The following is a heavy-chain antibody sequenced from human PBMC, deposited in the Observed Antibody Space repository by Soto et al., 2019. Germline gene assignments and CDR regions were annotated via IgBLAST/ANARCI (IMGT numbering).Heavy chain of an antibody. J-gene: IGHJ5*02. Sequence: PSETLSLTCTVSGGSISSYYWSWIRQPPGKGLEWIGYIYHIGSTNYNPSLKSRVTISVDTSKNQFSLKLSSVTAADTAVYYCARGLRRQLLTWFDPWGQGTLVTVSS. CDR3: ARGLRRQLLTWFDP. CDR1: GGSISSYY. D-gene: IGHD2-2*01. V-gene: IGHV4-59*01. CDR2: IYHIGST.